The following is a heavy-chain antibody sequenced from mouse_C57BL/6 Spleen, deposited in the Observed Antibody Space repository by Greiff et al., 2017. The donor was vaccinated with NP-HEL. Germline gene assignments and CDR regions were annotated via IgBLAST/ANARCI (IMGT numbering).Heavy chain of an antibody. CDR3: ARWGTTVGGRDY. CDR2: IDPSDSYT. J-gene: IGHJ2*01. D-gene: IGHD1-1*01. Sequence: QVQLQQPGAELVRPGTSVKLSCKASGYTFTSYWMHWVKQRPGQGLEWIGVIDPSDSYTNYNQKFKGKATLTVDTSSSTAYMQLSSLTSEDSAVYYCARWGTTVGGRDYWGQGTTLTVSS. V-gene: IGHV1-59*01. CDR1: GYTFTSYW.